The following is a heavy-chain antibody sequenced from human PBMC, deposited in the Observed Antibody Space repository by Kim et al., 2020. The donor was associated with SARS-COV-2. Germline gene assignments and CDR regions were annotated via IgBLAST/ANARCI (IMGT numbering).Heavy chain of an antibody. CDR1: GFTFSSYG. V-gene: IGHV3-33*01. CDR3: ARDTSSGGGLYDYYYYSMDV. J-gene: IGHJ6*02. Sequence: GGSLRLSCAASGFTFSSYGMHWVRQAPGKGLEWVAVIWYDGSNTYYADSVKGRFTISRDNSKNTLYLQMNSLRAEDTAVYYCARDTSSGGGLYDYYYYSMDVWGQGTTVTVSS. D-gene: IGHD2-15*01. CDR2: IWYDGSNT.